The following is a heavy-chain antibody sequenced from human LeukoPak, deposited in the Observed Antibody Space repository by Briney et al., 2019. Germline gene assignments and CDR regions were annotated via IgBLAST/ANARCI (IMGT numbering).Heavy chain of an antibody. Sequence: GASVKVSCKASGYTFTSYYMHWVRQAPGQGLEWMGWINGFNGNTKYAQKLQGRVTMTTDTSTTTAYMELRSLRSDDTAVYYCAREPISSGSYYPRSDYWGQGTLVTVSS. CDR1: GYTFTSYY. CDR3: AREPISSGSYYPRSDY. J-gene: IGHJ4*02. V-gene: IGHV1-18*04. D-gene: IGHD3-10*01. CDR2: INGFNGNT.